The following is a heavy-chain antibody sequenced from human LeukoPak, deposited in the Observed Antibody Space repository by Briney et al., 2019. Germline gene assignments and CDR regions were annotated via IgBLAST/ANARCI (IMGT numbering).Heavy chain of an antibody. CDR1: GGTFTSYD. J-gene: IGHJ5*02. D-gene: IGHD3-22*01. CDR3: ARMHYYDSSGDNWFDP. CDR2: MNPNSGHT. Sequence: GASVKVSCKASGGTFTSYDINWVRQATGQGLEWMGWMNPNSGHTGYAQKFQGRVAMTRNTSITTAYMELSSLRSEDTAVYYCARMHYYDSSGDNWFDPWGQGTLVTVSS. V-gene: IGHV1-8*01.